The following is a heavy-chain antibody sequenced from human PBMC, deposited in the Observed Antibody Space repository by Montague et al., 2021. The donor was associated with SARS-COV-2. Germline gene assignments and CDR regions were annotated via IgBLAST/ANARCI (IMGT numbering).Heavy chain of an antibody. CDR3: ARDRWSIVSAGYLDY. CDR2: VSFNEDNK. V-gene: IGHV3-30*04. D-gene: IGHD5/OR15-5a*01. Sequence: SLRLSCSASGFNFDSYAMHWVRQAPGKGLEWVASVSFNEDNKDYADSVKGRFTISRDSFRNTVYLQMESLKPEDTAVYYCARDRWSIVSAGYLDYWGQGALATVS. J-gene: IGHJ4*02. CDR1: GFNFDSYA.